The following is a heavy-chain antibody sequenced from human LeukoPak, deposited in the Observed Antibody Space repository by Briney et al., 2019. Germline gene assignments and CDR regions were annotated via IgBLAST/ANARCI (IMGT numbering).Heavy chain of an antibody. D-gene: IGHD6-19*01. V-gene: IGHV3-21*01. CDR3: ARDGGIAVAAPYYFDY. CDR1: GFTLSSYS. CDR2: ISSSSSYI. Sequence: GGSLRLSCAASGFTLSSYSMNWVRQAPGKGLEWVSSISSSSSYIYYADSVKGRFTISRDNAENSLYLQMNSLRAEDTAVYYCARDGGIAVAAPYYFDYWGQGTLVTVSS. J-gene: IGHJ4*02.